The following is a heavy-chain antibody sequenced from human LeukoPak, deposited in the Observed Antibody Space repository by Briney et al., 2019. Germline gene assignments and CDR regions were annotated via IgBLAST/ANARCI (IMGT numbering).Heavy chain of an antibody. D-gene: IGHD6-25*01. V-gene: IGHV4-59*08. CDR2: IYNSGST. CDR3: ARSAIDAFDI. J-gene: IGHJ3*02. CDR1: GGSISSYY. Sequence: SETLSLTCTVSGGSISSYYWSWIRQPPGKGLECIGYIYNSGSTNYNPSLKSRVSISVDTSKNQFSLKLSSVTAADTAVCYCARSAIDAFDIWGQGTMVTVSS.